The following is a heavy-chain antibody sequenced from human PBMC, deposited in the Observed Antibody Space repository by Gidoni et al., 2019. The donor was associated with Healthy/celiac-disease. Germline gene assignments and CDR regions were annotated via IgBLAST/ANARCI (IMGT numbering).Heavy chain of an antibody. CDR3: ARDPPPDWSGTQRTNAFDI. Sequence: EVQLVESGGGLVKPGGSLRLSCAASGFTFSSYSMNWVRQAPGKGLEWVSSISSSSIYIYYADSVKGRFTISRDNAKNSLYLQMNSLRAEDTAVYYCARDPPPDWSGTQRTNAFDIWGQGTMVTVSS. V-gene: IGHV3-21*01. CDR2: ISSSSIYI. CDR1: GFTFSSYS. J-gene: IGHJ3*02. D-gene: IGHD1-7*01.